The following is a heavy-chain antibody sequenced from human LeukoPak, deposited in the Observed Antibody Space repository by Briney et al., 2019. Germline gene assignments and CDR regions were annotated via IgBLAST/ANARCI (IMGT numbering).Heavy chain of an antibody. D-gene: IGHD3-3*01. CDR1: GFTFSSCW. CDR2: IKQDGSEK. CDR3: ARDLMYYDFWSGYYGHDAFDI. J-gene: IGHJ3*02. Sequence: GGSLRLSRAASGFTFSSCWMSWVRQAPGKGLEWVANIKQDGSEKYYVDSVKGRFTISRDNAKNSLYLQMNSLRAEDTAVYYCARDLMYYDFWSGYYGHDAFDIWGQGTMVTVSS. V-gene: IGHV3-7*01.